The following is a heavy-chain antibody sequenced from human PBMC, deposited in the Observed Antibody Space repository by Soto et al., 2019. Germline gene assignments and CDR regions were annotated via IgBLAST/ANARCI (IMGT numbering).Heavy chain of an antibody. J-gene: IGHJ3*02. CDR1: GFTFDDYA. CDR3: AKDYFSALWGGGAFDI. D-gene: IGHD3-16*01. CDR2: ISWNSGSI. Sequence: EVQLVESGGGLVQPGRSLRLSCAASGFTFDDYAMHWVRQAPGKGLEWVSGISWNSGSIGYADSVKGRFTISRDNAKNSLYLQMNSLRAEDTALYYCAKDYFSALWGGGAFDIWGQGTMVTVSS. V-gene: IGHV3-9*01.